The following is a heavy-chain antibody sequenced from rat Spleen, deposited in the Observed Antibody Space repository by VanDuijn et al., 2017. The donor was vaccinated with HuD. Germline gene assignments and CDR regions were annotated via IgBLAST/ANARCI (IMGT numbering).Heavy chain of an antibody. CDR2: ITNTGGST. D-gene: IGHD4-3*01. Sequence: EVQLVESGGGLVQPGRSLKLSCVASGFTFNNYWMTWIRQAPGKGLEWVASITNTGGSTYYLDSVKGRFTISRDNAKSTLYLQMDSLRSEDTATYYCARHGWGYGVMDAWGQGASVTVSS. J-gene: IGHJ4*01. V-gene: IGHV5-31*01. CDR3: ARHGWGYGVMDA. CDR1: GFTFNNYW.